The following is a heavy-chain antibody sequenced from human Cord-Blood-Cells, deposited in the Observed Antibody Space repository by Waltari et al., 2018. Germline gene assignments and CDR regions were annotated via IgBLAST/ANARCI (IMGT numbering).Heavy chain of an antibody. D-gene: IGHD2-15*01. J-gene: IGHJ4*02. CDR1: GGTFSSYA. Sequence: QVQLVQSGAEVKKPGSSVKVSCKASGGTFSSYAISWVRQAPVQGLEWMGGIIPIFGTANYAQKFQGRVTITADESTSTAYMELSSLRSEDTAVYYCARENRYCSGGSCYSESGFFDYWGQGTLVTVSS. CDR3: ARENRYCSGGSCYSESGFFDY. CDR2: IIPIFGTA. V-gene: IGHV1-69*01.